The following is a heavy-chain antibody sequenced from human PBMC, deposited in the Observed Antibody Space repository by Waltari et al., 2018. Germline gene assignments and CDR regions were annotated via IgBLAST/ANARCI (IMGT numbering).Heavy chain of an antibody. D-gene: IGHD3-10*01. CDR1: GGSISSGDYY. J-gene: IGHJ4*02. V-gene: IGHV4-31*03. CDR3: ARSPTYYGSGTYYLRTQYYLDY. CDR2: LHYSGST. Sequence: QVQLRESGPGLVKPSQTLSLTCTVSGGSISSGDYYWSWIRQRPGKGLEWIGYLHYSGSTSFNPSLKVRVTISVDTSNNQFSLKLTSVTAADTAVYYCARSPTYYGSGTYYLRTQYYLDYWGQGTLVTVSS.